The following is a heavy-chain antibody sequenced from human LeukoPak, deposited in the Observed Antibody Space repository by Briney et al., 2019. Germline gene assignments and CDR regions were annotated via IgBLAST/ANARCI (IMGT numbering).Heavy chain of an antibody. CDR2: INHSGST. CDR1: GGSFSGYY. D-gene: IGHD2-21*02. Sequence: SETLSLTCAVYGGSFSGYYWSWIRQPPGKGLEWVGEINHSGSTNYNPSLKSRVTISVDTSKNQFSLKPSSVTAADTAVYYCARGSSAYCGGDCYSRARFDPWGQGTLVTVSS. J-gene: IGHJ5*02. CDR3: ARGSSAYCGGDCYSRARFDP. V-gene: IGHV4-34*01.